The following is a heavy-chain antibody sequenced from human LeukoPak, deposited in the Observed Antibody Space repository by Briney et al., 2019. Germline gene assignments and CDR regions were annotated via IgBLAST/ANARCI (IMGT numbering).Heavy chain of an antibody. J-gene: IGHJ4*02. CDR1: GGSISSGSYH. Sequence: SETLSLTCTVSGGSISSGSYHWIWIRQPPGKGLEWIGEINHSGSTNYNPSLKSRVTISVDTSKNQFSLKLSSVTAADTAVYYCARPDYDSSGTDYWGQGTLVTVSS. D-gene: IGHD3-22*01. CDR3: ARPDYDSSGTDY. V-gene: IGHV4-39*07. CDR2: INHSGST.